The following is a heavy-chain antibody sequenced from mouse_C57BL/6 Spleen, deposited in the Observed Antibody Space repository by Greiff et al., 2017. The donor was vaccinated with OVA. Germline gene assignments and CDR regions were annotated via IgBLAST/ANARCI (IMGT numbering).Heavy chain of an antibody. CDR3: GGVRRDAMDY. Sequence: QVQLQQPGAELVKPGASVKLSCKASGYAFTSYWMHWVKQRPGQGLEWIGMINPDSGSTNYNEKFKGKATLTVDKSSSTAYMQLSSLTSEDAAVYYCGGVRRDAMDYWGQGTSVTVSS. CDR2: INPDSGST. J-gene: IGHJ4*01. D-gene: IGHD5-1*01. V-gene: IGHV1-64*01. CDR1: GYAFTSYW.